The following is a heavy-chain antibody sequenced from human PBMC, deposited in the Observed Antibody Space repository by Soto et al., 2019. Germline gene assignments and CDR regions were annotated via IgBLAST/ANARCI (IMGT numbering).Heavy chain of an antibody. V-gene: IGHV3-74*01. Sequence: EVHLVESGGGSVQPGGSLRISCGASGFTFGSYWMDWVRQAPGKGLVWVSRINGDGRITTYADSVKGRFTISRDNAGSTLYLPMNRLRVDDTAVYYCSRETLWFGESPKSGGQGTLVTVSS. J-gene: IGHJ4*02. CDR2: INGDGRIT. D-gene: IGHD3-10*01. CDR1: GFTFGSYW. CDR3: SRETLWFGESPKS.